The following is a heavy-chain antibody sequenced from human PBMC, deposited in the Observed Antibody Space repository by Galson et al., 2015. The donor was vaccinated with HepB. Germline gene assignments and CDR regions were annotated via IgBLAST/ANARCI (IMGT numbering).Heavy chain of an antibody. V-gene: IGHV1-46*01. CDR1: GYTFTSYY. D-gene: IGHD2-2*01. CDR2: INPSGGST. CDR3: ARDMVYCSSTSCPPRGGFDAFDI. J-gene: IGHJ3*02. Sequence: SVKVSCKASGYTFTSYYMHWVRQAPGQGLEWMGIINPSGGSTSYAQKFQGRVTMTRDTSTSTVYMELSSLRSEDTAVYYCARDMVYCSSTSCPPRGGFDAFDIWGQGTMVTVSS.